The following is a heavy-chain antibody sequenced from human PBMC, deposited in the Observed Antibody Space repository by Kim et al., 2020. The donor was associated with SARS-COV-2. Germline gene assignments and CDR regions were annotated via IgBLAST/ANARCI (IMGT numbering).Heavy chain of an antibody. D-gene: IGHD6-19*01. V-gene: IGHV4-61*01. Sequence: SETLSLTCTVSGGSVSSGSYYWSWIRQPPGKGLEWIGYIYYSGSTNYNPSLKSRVTISVDTSKNQFSLKLSSVTAADTAVYYCARAASGCRAFDIWGQGTMVTVSS. J-gene: IGHJ3*02. CDR3: ARAASGCRAFDI. CDR2: IYYSGST. CDR1: GGSVSSGSYY.